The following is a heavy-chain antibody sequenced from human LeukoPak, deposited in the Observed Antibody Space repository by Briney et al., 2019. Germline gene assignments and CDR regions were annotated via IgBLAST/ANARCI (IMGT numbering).Heavy chain of an antibody. CDR2: IIPILGIA. Sequence: SVKVSCKASGYTFTSYYMHWVRQAPGQGLEWMGRIIPILGIANYAQKFQGRVTITADKSTSTAYMELSSLRSEDTAVYYCARTTSGAFDIWGQGTMVTVSS. D-gene: IGHD4-17*01. J-gene: IGHJ3*02. CDR3: ARTTSGAFDI. CDR1: GYTFTSYY. V-gene: IGHV1-69*02.